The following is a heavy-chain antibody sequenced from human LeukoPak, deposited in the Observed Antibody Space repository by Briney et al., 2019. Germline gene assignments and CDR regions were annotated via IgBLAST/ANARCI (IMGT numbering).Heavy chain of an antibody. CDR1: GYTFTSYY. D-gene: IGHD3-22*01. CDR2: INPSGGST. J-gene: IGHJ1*01. Sequence: ASVKVSCKASGYTFTSYYMHWVRQAPGQGLEWMGIINPSGGSTSYAQKFQGRVTMTRDTSTSTVYMELSSLRSEDTAVYYCARHTTWYDSSGYRAEYFQHWGQGTLVTVSS. V-gene: IGHV1-46*01. CDR3: ARHTTWYDSSGYRAEYFQH.